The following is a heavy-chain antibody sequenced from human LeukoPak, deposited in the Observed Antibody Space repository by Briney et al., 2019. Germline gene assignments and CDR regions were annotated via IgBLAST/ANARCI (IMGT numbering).Heavy chain of an antibody. Sequence: GESLKISCKASAYSSIDYWIGWLRQMPGKGLEWMGTIYPGDSDTRYSPSFQGQLTISADKSIRTAYLQWSSLEASDTAMYYCARYMRGHGEMKGRYYFDYWGQGTLVTVSS. CDR2: IYPGDSDT. J-gene: IGHJ4*02. V-gene: IGHV5-51*01. CDR1: AYSSIDYW. CDR3: ARYMRGHGEMKGRYYFDY. D-gene: IGHD3-10*01.